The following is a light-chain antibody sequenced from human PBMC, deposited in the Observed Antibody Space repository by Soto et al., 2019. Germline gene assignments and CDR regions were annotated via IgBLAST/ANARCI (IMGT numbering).Light chain of an antibody. CDR1: SSDVGGYNY. V-gene: IGLV2-14*01. J-gene: IGLJ1*01. Sequence: QSALTQPASVSGAPGQSIAISCTGTSSDVGGYNYVSWYQQHPGKAPKLMIYGVSNRPSGASNRSSGSKSGNTASLTISGLQAEDEADYYCSSYTSSSTYVFGTGTKVTVL. CDR2: GVS. CDR3: SSYTSSSTYV.